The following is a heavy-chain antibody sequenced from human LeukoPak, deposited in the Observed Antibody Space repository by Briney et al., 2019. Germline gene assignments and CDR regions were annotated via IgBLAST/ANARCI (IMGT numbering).Heavy chain of an antibody. Sequence: PSETLSLTCAVYGGSFSGYYWSWIRQPPGKGLEWIGEINHSGSTNYNPSLKSRVTISVDTSENQFSLKLSSVTAADTAVYYCARGGDSSGYPNDYWGQGTLVTVSS. CDR2: INHSGST. J-gene: IGHJ4*02. CDR1: GGSFSGYY. D-gene: IGHD3-22*01. V-gene: IGHV4-34*01. CDR3: ARGGDSSGYPNDY.